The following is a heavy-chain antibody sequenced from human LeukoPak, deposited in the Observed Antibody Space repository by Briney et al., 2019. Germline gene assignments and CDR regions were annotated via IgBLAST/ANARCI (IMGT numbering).Heavy chain of an antibody. CDR3: AKDLSSTGGDPE. Sequence: QAGGSLRLSCAASGFTFGSYGMSWVGQAPGKGLEWVSSISASGDSTYHADSVKGRLTISRDSSKNTLYLQMDSLRAEDTAVYHCAKDLSSTGGDPEWGQGTLVTVS. D-gene: IGHD2-21*02. CDR1: GFTFGSYG. CDR2: ISASGDST. J-gene: IGHJ4*02. V-gene: IGHV3-23*01.